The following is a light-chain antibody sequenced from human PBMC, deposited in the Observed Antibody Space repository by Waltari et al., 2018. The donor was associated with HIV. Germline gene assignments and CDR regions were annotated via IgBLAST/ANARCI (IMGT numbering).Light chain of an antibody. J-gene: IGLJ2*01. V-gene: IGLV1-44*01. CDR2: GND. CDR1: SSNSGSNA. Sequence: QSVLTQPPSAFGSPGQRLTISCSGSSSNSGSNAVNWYQHLPGTAPTLLLFGNDQRPQGVPARFSGSKSGTSASLAISGLRSEDEGEYYCASWDDSLKVVVFGGGTKLTV. CDR3: ASWDDSLKVVV.